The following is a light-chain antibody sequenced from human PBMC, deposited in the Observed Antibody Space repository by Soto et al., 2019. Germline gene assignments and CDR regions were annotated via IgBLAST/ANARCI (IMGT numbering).Light chain of an antibody. CDR1: SSDVGSYNL. J-gene: IGLJ1*01. CDR3: CSYAGSSPYV. V-gene: IGLV2-23*01. CDR2: EGS. Sequence: QSALTQPASVSGSPGQSITISCTGTSSDVGSYNLVSWYQQHPGKAPKLMIYEGSKRPAGFSNRFSGSKSGNTASLTISGLHAEEEADYYCCSYAGSSPYVFGTGTKLTVL.